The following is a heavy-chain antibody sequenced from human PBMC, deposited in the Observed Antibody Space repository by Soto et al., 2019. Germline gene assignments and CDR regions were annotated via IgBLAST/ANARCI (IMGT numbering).Heavy chain of an antibody. CDR3: ARFSGGSYNTYYFYYGMDV. J-gene: IGHJ6*02. CDR1: GYTFTSYG. Sequence: ASVKVSCKASGYTFTSYGISWVRQVPGQGLDWMGWISAYNGNTKYAQDLQGRVTMTTDTSTSTAYMELRSLRSDDTAVYYCARFSGGSYNTYYFYYGMDVWGQGTTVTVSS. D-gene: IGHD2-15*01. V-gene: IGHV1-18*01. CDR2: ISAYNGNT.